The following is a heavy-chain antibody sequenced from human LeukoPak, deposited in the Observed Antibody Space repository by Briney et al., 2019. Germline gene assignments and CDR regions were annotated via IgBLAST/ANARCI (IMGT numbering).Heavy chain of an antibody. CDR1: GGSISSTNW. J-gene: IGHJ4*02. Sequence: PSETLSLTCGVSGGSISSTNWWSWVRQPPGQGLEWIGEISLTGETNYNPSLKSRVTISLDTSKNQFSLQLSSVTAADTAVYYCASTEWNYARWGQGILVTVSS. D-gene: IGHD1-7*01. V-gene: IGHV4-4*02. CDR2: ISLTGET. CDR3: ASTEWNYAR.